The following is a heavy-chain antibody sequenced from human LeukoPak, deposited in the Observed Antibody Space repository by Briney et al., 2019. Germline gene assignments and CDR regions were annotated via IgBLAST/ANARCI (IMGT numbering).Heavy chain of an antibody. CDR3: ARDAVTSPSFDY. D-gene: IGHD4-17*01. V-gene: IGHV4-39*07. Sequence: PSETLSLTCTVSGGSISSSSYYWGWIRQPPGKGLEWIGSIYYSGSTYYNPSLKSRVTISVDTSKNQFSLKPSSVTAADTAVYYCARDAVTSPSFDYWGQGTLVTVSS. J-gene: IGHJ4*02. CDR2: IYYSGST. CDR1: GGSISSSSYY.